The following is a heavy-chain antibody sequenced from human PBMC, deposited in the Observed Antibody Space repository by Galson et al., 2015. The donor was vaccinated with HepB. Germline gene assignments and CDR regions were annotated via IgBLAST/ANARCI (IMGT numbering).Heavy chain of an antibody. D-gene: IGHD3-22*01. Sequence: SLRLSCAASGFTFSSYGMHWVRQAPGKGLEWVAVISYDGSNKYYADSVKGRFTISRDNSKNTLYLQMNSLRAEDTAVYYCAKDSGYFYHYYYMDVWGKGTTVTVSS. J-gene: IGHJ6*03. CDR2: ISYDGSNK. CDR3: AKDSGYFYHYYYMDV. V-gene: IGHV3-30*18. CDR1: GFTFSSYG.